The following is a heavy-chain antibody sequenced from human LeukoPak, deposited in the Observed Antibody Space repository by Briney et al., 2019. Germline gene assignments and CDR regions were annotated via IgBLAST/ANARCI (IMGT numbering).Heavy chain of an antibody. CDR3: ARDDLRTYYGMDV. V-gene: IGHV3-11*06. J-gene: IGHJ6*02. CDR1: GFTVSSNY. D-gene: IGHD3-16*01. CDR2: INPRSTYT. Sequence: GGSLRLSCAASGFTVSSNYMSWIRQAPGKGLEWVSYINPRSTYTDYADSVKGRFTISRDNAKNSLYLQMNSLRAEDTAVYYCARDDLRTYYGMDVWGQGTTVTVSS.